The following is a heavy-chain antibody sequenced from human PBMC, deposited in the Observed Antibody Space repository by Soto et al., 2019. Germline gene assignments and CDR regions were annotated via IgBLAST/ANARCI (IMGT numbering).Heavy chain of an antibody. J-gene: IGHJ4*03. CDR3: AASAHFSYDSSGYFDY. CDR1: GGTFSSYA. V-gene: IGHV1-69*13. CDR2: IIPIFGTA. D-gene: IGHD3-22*01. Sequence: SVKVSCKASGGTFSSYAISWVRQAPGQGLEWMGGIIPIFGTANYAQKFQGSVTITAXXXXSXXXMXLSXLRSEDTAVYYCAASAHFSYDSSGYFDYWG.